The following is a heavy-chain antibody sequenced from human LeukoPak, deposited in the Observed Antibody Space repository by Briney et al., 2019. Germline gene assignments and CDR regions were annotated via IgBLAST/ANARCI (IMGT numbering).Heavy chain of an antibody. V-gene: IGHV3-7*03. J-gene: IGHJ4*02. Sequence: PGGSLRLSCAASGFPFSSYSMTWVRQAPGEGLEWVANIKPDGTTKFYVDSVKGRFTISRDNALSSLYLQMNSLRAEDTAIYYCARSIPYGTTWYGRSDYWGQGTLVTVSS. D-gene: IGHD6-13*01. CDR3: ARSIPYGTTWYGRSDY. CDR2: IKPDGTTK. CDR1: GFPFSSYS.